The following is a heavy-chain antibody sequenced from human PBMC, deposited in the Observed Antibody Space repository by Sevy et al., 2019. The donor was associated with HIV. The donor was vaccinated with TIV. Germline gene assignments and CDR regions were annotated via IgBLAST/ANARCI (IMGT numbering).Heavy chain of an antibody. V-gene: IGHV3-9*01. CDR3: AKDRARIGVAGTYYYYGMDV. Sequence: GGSLRLSCAASGFTFDDYAMHWVRQAPGKGLEWVSGISWNSGSIGYADSVKGRFTISRDNAKNSLYLQMNSLRAEDTALYYCAKDRARIGVAGTYYYYGMDVWGQGTTVTVSS. CDR1: GFTFDDYA. J-gene: IGHJ6*02. CDR2: ISWNSGSI. D-gene: IGHD6-19*01.